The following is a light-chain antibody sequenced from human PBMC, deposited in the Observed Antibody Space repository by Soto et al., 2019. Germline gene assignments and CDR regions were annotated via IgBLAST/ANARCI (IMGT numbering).Light chain of an antibody. J-gene: IGLJ1*01. Sequence: QSVLTQAPSVSAAPGQKVTISCSGSSSNIGNNYVSWYQQLPGTAPKLLIYENNRRPSGIPDRFSGSKSGTSATLGITGLQTGDEADYYCGSWDHSVSGFVFGTGTSSPS. CDR2: ENN. V-gene: IGLV1-51*02. CDR1: SSNIGNNY. CDR3: GSWDHSVSGFV.